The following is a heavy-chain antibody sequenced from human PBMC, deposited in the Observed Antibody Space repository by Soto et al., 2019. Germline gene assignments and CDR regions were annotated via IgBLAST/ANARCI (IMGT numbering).Heavy chain of an antibody. V-gene: IGHV5-51*01. CDR1: GYSFTSYW. Sequence: PGESLKISCKGSGYSFTSYWIGWVRQMPGKGLEWMGIIYPGDSDTRYSPSFQGQVTISADKSISTAYLQWSSLKATDTAIYYCARTAAAGKYYYGVDVWGQGTTVTVSS. D-gene: IGHD6-13*01. J-gene: IGHJ6*02. CDR2: IYPGDSDT. CDR3: ARTAAAGKYYYGVDV.